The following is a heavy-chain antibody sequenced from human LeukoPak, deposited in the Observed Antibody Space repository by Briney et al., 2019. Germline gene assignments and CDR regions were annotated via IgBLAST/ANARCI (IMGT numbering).Heavy chain of an antibody. CDR2: IYYSGST. Sequence: PSETLSLTCTVSGGSISSGGYYWSWIRQHPGKGLEWIGYIYYSGSTYYNPSLKSRVTISVDPSKNQFSLKLSSVTAADTAVYYCARVAGAARTLPCADWGQGTLVTVSS. D-gene: IGHD6-6*01. CDR3: ARVAGAARTLPCAD. V-gene: IGHV4-31*03. CDR1: GGSISSGGYY. J-gene: IGHJ4*02.